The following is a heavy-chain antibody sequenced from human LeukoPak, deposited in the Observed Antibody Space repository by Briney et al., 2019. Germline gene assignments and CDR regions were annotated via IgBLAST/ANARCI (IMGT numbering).Heavy chain of an antibody. CDR1: GFTFSNYW. V-gene: IGHV3-7*03. J-gene: IGHJ5*01. Sequence: GGSLRLSCTASGFTFSNYWMSWVRQAANKGLEWVANIKYDGSEKYYVDSVKGRLTISRDNAKNSLYLQMNSLRAEDTAVYYCAREPVRKRWFDSWGQGTLVTVSS. CDR3: AREPVRKRWFDS. D-gene: IGHD3-10*01. CDR2: IKYDGSEK.